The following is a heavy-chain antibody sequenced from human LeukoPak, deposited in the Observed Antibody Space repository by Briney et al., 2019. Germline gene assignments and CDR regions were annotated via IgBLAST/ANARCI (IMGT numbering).Heavy chain of an antibody. Sequence: ASVNVSCKVSGYTFSSYGISWVRQAPGQGLEWMGWISAYNGNTDYAQNLRGRLIMTTDTSTSTAYMELRSLRSDDTAVYYCARDSVDGSGTYYNDSPDYWGQGTLVTVSS. D-gene: IGHD3-10*01. V-gene: IGHV1-18*01. CDR1: GYTFSSYG. J-gene: IGHJ4*02. CDR2: ISAYNGNT. CDR3: ARDSVDGSGTYYNDSPDY.